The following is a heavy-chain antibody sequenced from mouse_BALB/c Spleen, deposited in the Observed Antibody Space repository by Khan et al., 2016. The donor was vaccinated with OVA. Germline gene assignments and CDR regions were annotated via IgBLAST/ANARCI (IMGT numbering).Heavy chain of an antibody. D-gene: IGHD1-1*01. CDR1: GYSITSDYA. J-gene: IGHJ2*01. V-gene: IGHV3-2*02. CDR3: ASGTLLLRNPDYFDY. Sequence: EVQLQESGPGLLKPSQSLSLTCTVTGYSITSDYAWNWIRQFPGNKPEWMAYISYSGSTTYSPSLRSRISITRDTSKNQFFLQLNSLTTEDTATYYCASGTLLLRNPDYFDYWGKGTTLTVSS. CDR2: ISYSGST.